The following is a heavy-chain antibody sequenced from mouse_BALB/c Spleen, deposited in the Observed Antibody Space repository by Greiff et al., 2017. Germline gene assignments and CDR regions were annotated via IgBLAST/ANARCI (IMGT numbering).Heavy chain of an antibody. Sequence: AQLQQSGAELVKPGASVKLSCKASGYTFTSYYMYWVKQRPGQGLEWIGEINPSNGGTNFNEKFKSKATLTVDKSSSTAYMQLSSLTSEDSAVYYCTRRDDYSWFAYWGQGTLVTVSA. CDR3: TRRDDYSWFAY. V-gene: IGHV1S81*02. D-gene: IGHD2-4*01. J-gene: IGHJ3*01. CDR1: GYTFTSYY. CDR2: INPSNGGT.